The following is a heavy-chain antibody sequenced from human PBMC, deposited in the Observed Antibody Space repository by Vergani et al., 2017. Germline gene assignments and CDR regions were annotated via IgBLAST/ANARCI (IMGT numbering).Heavy chain of an antibody. CDR3: ARQFWVSQGVGAFEP. V-gene: IGHV4-38-2*02. J-gene: IGHJ3*01. Sequence: QVQLQESGPGLVKPSQTLSLTCTVSGGSISRGYYWGWIRQPPGRGLEWIPTGFHSGSTYYNPSLRRRVTISVETSKNQFSLRLTTLTAADTAVYYCARQFWVSQGVGAFEPWGRGTEVSVSS. CDR2: GFHSGST. D-gene: IGHD3-10*01. CDR1: GGSISRGYY.